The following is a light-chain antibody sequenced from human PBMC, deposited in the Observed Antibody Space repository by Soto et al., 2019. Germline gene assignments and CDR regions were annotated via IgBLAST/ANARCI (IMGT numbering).Light chain of an antibody. Sequence: EIVMMQSPDTLSVSPGEIATLSCRASQSIARNLDWYQQKPGQAPRLLIHGASNRATGVPARFSGSGSGTEFTLTISSLQSEDFAVYFCQQYHNWPPQYSFGQGTKLQIK. V-gene: IGKV3-15*01. CDR3: QQYHNWPPQYS. J-gene: IGKJ2*03. CDR2: GAS. CDR1: QSIARN.